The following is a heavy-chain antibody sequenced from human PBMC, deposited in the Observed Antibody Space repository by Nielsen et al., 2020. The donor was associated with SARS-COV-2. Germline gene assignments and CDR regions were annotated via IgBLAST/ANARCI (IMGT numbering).Heavy chain of an antibody. CDR1: GFTFSSYA. CDR3: AKDPYDSNYGAFDI. CDR2: IRHDGGDK. V-gene: IGHV3-7*05. Sequence: GESLKISCAASGFTFSSYAMTWVRQPPGEGLEWVANIRHDGGDKEYVDSVKGRFTISRDNAKNSLYLQMDALRVEDTAVYYCAKDPYDSNYGAFDIWGQGTLVTVSS. J-gene: IGHJ3*02. D-gene: IGHD3-22*01.